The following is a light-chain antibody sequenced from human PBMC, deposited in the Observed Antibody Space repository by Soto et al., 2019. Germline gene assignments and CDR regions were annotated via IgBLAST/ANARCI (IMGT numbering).Light chain of an antibody. J-gene: IGKJ4*01. CDR2: DAS. V-gene: IGKV3-11*01. Sequence: EIVLTQSPATLSLSPEERATLSCRASQSVSSYLAWYQKKPGQAPRLLIYDASNRTTGIPARFSGSGSGTDFTLTISSLEPEDFAVYYCQQRSNWPPTFGGGAKVEIK. CDR3: QQRSNWPPT. CDR1: QSVSSY.